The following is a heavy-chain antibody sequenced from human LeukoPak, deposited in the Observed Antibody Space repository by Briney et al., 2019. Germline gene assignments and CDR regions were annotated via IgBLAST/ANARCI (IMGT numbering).Heavy chain of an antibody. CDR1: GFTFSSYA. J-gene: IGHJ4*02. Sequence: GGSLRLSCAASGFTFSSYAMSWVRQAPGKGLEWVSAISSNGGSTYYANSVKGRFTISRDNSKNTLYLQMGSLRAEDMAVYYCARYRCSSTSCFVDYWGQGTLVTVSS. V-gene: IGHV3-64*01. CDR2: ISSNGGST. D-gene: IGHD2-2*01. CDR3: ARYRCSSTSCFVDY.